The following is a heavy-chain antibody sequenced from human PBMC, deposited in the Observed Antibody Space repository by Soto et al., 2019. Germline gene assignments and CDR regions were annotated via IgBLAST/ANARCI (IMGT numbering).Heavy chain of an antibody. V-gene: IGHV3-48*03. Sequence: EVQLVESGGGLIQPGGSLRLSCAASGFTFSSSEMYWVRHAPGKGLEWVSYIHPSGQPIFYADSVKGRFTSSRDNAKNSLYLQMSRPRAEDSAVYYCARRASRWGQGTMVTVSS. D-gene: IGHD1-26*01. CDR3: ARRASR. CDR1: GFTFSSSE. J-gene: IGHJ3*01. CDR2: IHPSGQPI.